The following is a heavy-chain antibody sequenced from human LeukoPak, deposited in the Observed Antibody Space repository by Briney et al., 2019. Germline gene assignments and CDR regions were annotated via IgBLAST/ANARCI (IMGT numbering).Heavy chain of an antibody. CDR1: GFTFSDNW. CDR3: TTDLRDVDDYGMDV. CDR2: IKSKTDGGTT. J-gene: IGHJ6*01. Sequence: KPGGSLRLSCAASGFTFSDNWVSWVRQAPGKGLEWVGCIKSKTDGGTTDYAAAVKGRFTISRDDSKNTLYLQMNSLKTEDTAVYYCTTDLRDVDDYGMDVWGQGTTVTVSS. V-gene: IGHV3-15*01. D-gene: IGHD2-21*02.